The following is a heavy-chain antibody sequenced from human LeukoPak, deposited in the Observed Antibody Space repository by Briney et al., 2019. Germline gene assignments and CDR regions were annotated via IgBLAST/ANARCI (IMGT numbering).Heavy chain of an antibody. Sequence: ASVKVSCKASGYTFTSYAISWVRQAPGQGLEWMGWNSAYSGYTNYAQKFQGRVTITPDESTTTAYMELRSLRSEDTAVYYCARAHSYDDNAHDGWGQGTLVTVSS. CDR3: ARAHSYDDNAHDG. CDR2: NSAYSGYT. D-gene: IGHD4-17*01. J-gene: IGHJ4*02. V-gene: IGHV1-18*01. CDR1: GYTFTSYA.